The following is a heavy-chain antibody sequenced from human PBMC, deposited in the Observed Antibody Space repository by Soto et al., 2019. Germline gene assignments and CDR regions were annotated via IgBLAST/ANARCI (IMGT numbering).Heavy chain of an antibody. CDR2: MNPNSGNT. J-gene: IGHJ6*03. CDR1: GYTFTSYD. D-gene: IGHD6-13*01. Sequence: ASVKVSCKASGYTFTSYDINWVRQATGQGLEWMGWMNPNSGNTGYAQKFQGRVTMTRNTSISTAYMELSSLRSEDTAVYYCARVGHSSSASGYYYYYYMDVWGKGTTVTVSS. CDR3: ARVGHSSSASGYYYYYYMDV. V-gene: IGHV1-8*01.